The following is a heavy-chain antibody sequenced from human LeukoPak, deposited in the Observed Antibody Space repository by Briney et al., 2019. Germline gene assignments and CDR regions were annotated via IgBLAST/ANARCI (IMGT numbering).Heavy chain of an antibody. CDR3: ARDVDSGSYYPFDY. V-gene: IGHV4-34*01. Sequence: PSETLSLTCAVYGGSFSGYYWSWIRQPPGKGLEWIGEINHSGSTNYNPSLKSRVTISVDTSKNQFSLKLSSVTAADTAVYYCARDVDSGSYYPFDYWGQGTLVTVSS. D-gene: IGHD1-26*01. J-gene: IGHJ4*02. CDR2: INHSGST. CDR1: GGSFSGYY.